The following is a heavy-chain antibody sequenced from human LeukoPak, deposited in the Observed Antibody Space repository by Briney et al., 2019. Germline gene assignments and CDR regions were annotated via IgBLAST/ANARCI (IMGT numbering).Heavy chain of an antibody. CDR3: ARLVRSGWYYDY. CDR1: GFTFTSYW. J-gene: IGHJ4*02. CDR2: IFPGDSDT. V-gene: IGHV5-51*01. Sequence: GESLQISCQGSGFTFTSYWIGWVRQMPGKGLEWMGIIFPGDSDTRYSPSFQGQVTISADKSISTAYLQWSSLKASDTAMYYCARLVRSGWYYDYWGQGTLVTVSS. D-gene: IGHD6-19*01.